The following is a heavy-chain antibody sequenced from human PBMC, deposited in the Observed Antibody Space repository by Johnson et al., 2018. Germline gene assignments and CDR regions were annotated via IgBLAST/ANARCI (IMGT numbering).Heavy chain of an antibody. CDR3: VRELYYGYNGFDA. J-gene: IGHJ5*02. CDR1: GFNFGNSY. CDR2: ISSSGRTT. Sequence: QVQLVESGGASVRPGGSLRLSCTASGFNFGNSYMSWIRQAPGKGLEWISFISSSGRTTYDADSVKGRFTMSRDNAKNALYLEMNGLRVEGTAVYYCVRELYYGYNGFDAWGQGTKVIVSS. D-gene: IGHD3-16*01. V-gene: IGHV3-11*01.